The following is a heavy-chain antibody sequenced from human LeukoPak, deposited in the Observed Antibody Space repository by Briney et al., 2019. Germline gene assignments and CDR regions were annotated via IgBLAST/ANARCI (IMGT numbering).Heavy chain of an antibody. CDR3: ARDGPMVRGVTFTDY. J-gene: IGHJ4*02. V-gene: IGHV3-33*01. D-gene: IGHD3-10*01. CDR2: IWYDGSNK. Sequence: GGSLRLSCAASGFTFSSYGMHWVRQAPGKGLEWVAVIWYDGSNKYYADSVKGRFTISRDNSKNTLYLQMNSLRAEDTAVYYCARDGPMVRGVTFTDYWGQGTQVTVSS. CDR1: GFTFSSYG.